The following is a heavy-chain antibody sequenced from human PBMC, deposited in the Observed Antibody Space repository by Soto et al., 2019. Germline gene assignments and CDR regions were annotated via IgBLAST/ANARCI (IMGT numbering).Heavy chain of an antibody. J-gene: IGHJ4*02. V-gene: IGHV5-51*01. CDR2: IYPSDSDT. D-gene: IGHD4-17*01. Sequence: GGSLEIYCQVRGYTFTIYWIVWVRQMPGKGLEWMGIIYPSDSDTRYSPSFQGQVTISADQSINTAYLQWGSLKASDTAIYYCARPANTVADHFDLWGQGTPVTVSS. CDR1: GYTFTIYW. CDR3: ARPANTVADHFDL.